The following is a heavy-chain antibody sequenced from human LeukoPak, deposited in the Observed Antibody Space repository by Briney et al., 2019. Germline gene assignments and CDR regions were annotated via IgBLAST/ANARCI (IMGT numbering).Heavy chain of an antibody. Sequence: SETLSLTCTVSGGSISSGGYYWSWIRQHPGKGLEWIGYIYYSGSTYYNPSLKGRVTISVDTSKNQFSLKLSSVTAADTAVYYCARDIGSSSTLDYWGQGTLVTVSS. CDR1: GGSISSGGYY. CDR2: IYYSGST. D-gene: IGHD6-13*01. V-gene: IGHV4-31*03. J-gene: IGHJ4*02. CDR3: ARDIGSSSTLDY.